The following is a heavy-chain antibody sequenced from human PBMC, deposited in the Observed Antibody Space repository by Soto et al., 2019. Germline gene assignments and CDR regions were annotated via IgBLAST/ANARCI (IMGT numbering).Heavy chain of an antibody. CDR3: AKAGCNGCPPYYYYMAV. D-gene: IGHD2-15*01. J-gene: IGHJ6*03. CDR2: ISYDGSNK. Sequence: PGGSLRLSCAASGFTFSSYGMHWVRQAPGKGLEWVAVISYDGSNKYYADSVKGRFTISRDNSKNTLYLQMNSLRAEDTAVYYCAKAGCNGCPPYYYYMAVRGKGPTVTVSS. CDR1: GFTFSSYG. V-gene: IGHV3-30*18.